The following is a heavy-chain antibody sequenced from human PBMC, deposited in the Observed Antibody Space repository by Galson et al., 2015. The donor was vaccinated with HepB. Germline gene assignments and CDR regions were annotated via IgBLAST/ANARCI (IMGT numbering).Heavy chain of an antibody. V-gene: IGHV3-30*04. D-gene: IGHD3-22*01. CDR3: ARAPVYYDSSGYHDAFDI. CDR2: ISYDGSNK. Sequence: LRLSCAASGFTFSSYAMHWVRQAPGKGLEWVAVISYDGSNKYYADSVKGRFTISRDNSKDTLYLQMNSLRAEDTAVYYCARAPVYYDSSGYHDAFDIWGQGTMVTVSS. CDR1: GFTFSSYA. J-gene: IGHJ3*02.